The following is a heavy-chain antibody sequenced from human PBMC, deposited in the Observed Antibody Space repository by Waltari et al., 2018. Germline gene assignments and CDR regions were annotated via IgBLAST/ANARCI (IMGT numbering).Heavy chain of an antibody. D-gene: IGHD2-2*01. Sequence: EVQLVESGGGLVQPGGSLRLSCAASGFTFSSYSMNWVRQAPGRGRDGVAYMSSSSSTIYYADSVKGRFTISRDNAKNSLYLQMNSLRAEDTAVYYCAREQYEDYWGQGTLVTVSS. CDR3: AREQYEDY. CDR2: MSSSSSTI. CDR1: GFTFSSYS. V-gene: IGHV3-48*01. J-gene: IGHJ4*02.